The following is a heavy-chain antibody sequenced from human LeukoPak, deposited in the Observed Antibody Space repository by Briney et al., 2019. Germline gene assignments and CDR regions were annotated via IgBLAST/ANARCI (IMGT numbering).Heavy chain of an antibody. Sequence: SETLSLTCTVSDGSIGSGSYYWSWIRQPAGKGLEWIGRIYTSGSTNYNPSLKSRVTISVDTSKNQFSLKLSSMTAADTAVYYCARGYDFWSGYFFDYWGQGTLVTVSS. CDR3: ARGYDFWSGYFFDY. D-gene: IGHD3-3*01. CDR1: DGSIGSGSYY. V-gene: IGHV4-61*02. CDR2: IYTSGST. J-gene: IGHJ4*02.